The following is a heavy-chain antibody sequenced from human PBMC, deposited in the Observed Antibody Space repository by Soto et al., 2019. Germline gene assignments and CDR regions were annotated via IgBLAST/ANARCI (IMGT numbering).Heavy chain of an antibody. CDR3: ARHYDFWSGYSEWFDP. D-gene: IGHD3-3*01. CDR2: ISSSSSYI. J-gene: IGHJ5*01. CDR1: GFTFSSYS. Sequence: GGSLRLSGAAAGFTFSSYSRNWVRQAPGKGLEWVSSISSSSSYIYYADSVKGRFTISRDNAKNSLYLQMNSLRAEDTAVYYCARHYDFWSGYSEWFDPWGQGTLVTVSS. V-gene: IGHV3-21*01.